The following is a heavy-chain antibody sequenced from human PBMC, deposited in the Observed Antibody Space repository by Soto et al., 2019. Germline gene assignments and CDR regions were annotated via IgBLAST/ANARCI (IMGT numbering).Heavy chain of an antibody. J-gene: IGHJ4*02. D-gene: IGHD6-6*01. CDR3: ARKSIAARGDYFDY. V-gene: IGHV4-4*02. CDR1: GGSISSSNW. Sequence: KPSETLSLTCAVSGGSISSSNWWSWVRQPPGKGLEWIGEIYHSGSTNYNPSLKSRVTISVDKSKNQFSLKLSSVTAADTAVYYCARKSIAARGDYFDYWGQGTLVTVSS. CDR2: IYHSGST.